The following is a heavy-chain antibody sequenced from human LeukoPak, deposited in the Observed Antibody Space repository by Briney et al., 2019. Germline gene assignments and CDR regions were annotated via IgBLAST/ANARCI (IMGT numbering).Heavy chain of an antibody. J-gene: IGHJ3*02. CDR2: ISSSSSYI. Sequence: GGSLRLSSAASGFTFSSYSMNWVRQAPGKGLEWVSSISSSSSYIYYADSVKGRFTISRDNAKNSLYLQMNSLRAEDTAVYYCARGEEDTAMVTGAFDIWGQGTMVTVSS. V-gene: IGHV3-21*01. D-gene: IGHD5-18*01. CDR3: ARGEEDTAMVTGAFDI. CDR1: GFTFSSYS.